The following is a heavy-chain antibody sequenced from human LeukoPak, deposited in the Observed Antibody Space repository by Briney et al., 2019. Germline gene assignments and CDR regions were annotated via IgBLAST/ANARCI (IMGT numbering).Heavy chain of an antibody. CDR3: ARGQRRLQDY. CDR2: IYYSGST. J-gene: IGHJ4*02. CDR1: GGSVSSDSYF. Sequence: SETPSLTCTVSGGSVSSDSYFWTWIRQPPGKGLEWIGYIYYSGSTNYNPSLKSRVTISLDTSKSQISLKLSSVTAADTAVYYCARGQRRLQDYWGQGTLVTVSS. V-gene: IGHV4-61*01.